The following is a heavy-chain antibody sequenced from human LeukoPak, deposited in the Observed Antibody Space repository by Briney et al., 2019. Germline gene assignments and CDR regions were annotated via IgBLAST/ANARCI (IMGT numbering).Heavy chain of an antibody. CDR2: ISFDGKNK. V-gene: IGHV3-30*03. Sequence: GGSLRLSCAASGFTFSSYGMHWVRQTPGKGLEWVALISFDGKNKFYGDSVIGRFTISRDNTKNTLFLQMNSLRAEDMGVYYCVRPMTTTRNFEHWGQGTLVTVSS. D-gene: IGHD1-1*01. CDR3: VRPMTTTRNFEH. J-gene: IGHJ4*02. CDR1: GFTFSSYG.